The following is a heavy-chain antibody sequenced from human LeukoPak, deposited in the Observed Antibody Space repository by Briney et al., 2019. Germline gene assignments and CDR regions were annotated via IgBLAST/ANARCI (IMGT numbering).Heavy chain of an antibody. D-gene: IGHD5-12*01. Sequence: GGSLRLSCAASGFSFSSYWMHWVRQAPGKGLEWISYISSSGGATYYADSVRGRFTISRDNSKNTLYLQMNSLRAEDTAVYYCAKENSGYGPHFDYWGQGTLVTVSS. CDR3: AKENSGYGPHFDY. CDR1: GFSFSSYW. CDR2: ISSSGGAT. J-gene: IGHJ4*02. V-gene: IGHV3-48*01.